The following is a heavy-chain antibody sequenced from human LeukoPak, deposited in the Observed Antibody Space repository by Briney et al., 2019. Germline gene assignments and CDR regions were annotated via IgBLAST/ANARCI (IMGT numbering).Heavy chain of an antibody. J-gene: IGHJ4*02. Sequence: GGSLRLSCAASGFTFSSYSMNWVRQAPGKGLEWVSSISSSSSYIYYADSVKGRFTISRDNAKNSLYLQMNSLRAEDTAVYYCARDLRYYDSNEGAYFDYWVREPWSPSPQ. CDR3: ARDLRYYDSNEGAYFDY. CDR2: ISSSSSYI. D-gene: IGHD3-22*01. CDR1: GFTFSSYS. V-gene: IGHV3-21*01.